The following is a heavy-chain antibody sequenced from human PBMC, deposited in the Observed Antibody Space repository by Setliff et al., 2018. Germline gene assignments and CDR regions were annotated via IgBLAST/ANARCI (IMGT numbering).Heavy chain of an antibody. J-gene: IGHJ3*01. CDR3: ARFGGSCSSSSCYASDL. CDR2: INPSGGLT. V-gene: IGHV1-46*01. D-gene: IGHD2-2*01. CDR1: GYTLTNYY. Sequence: ASVKVSCKASGYTLTNYYMHWVRQAPGQGLEWMGIINPSGGLTRYAQKFQGRVTMTTDTSTGTGYMELRSLRSDDTAVYFCARFGGSCSSSSCYASDLWGQGTMVTVS.